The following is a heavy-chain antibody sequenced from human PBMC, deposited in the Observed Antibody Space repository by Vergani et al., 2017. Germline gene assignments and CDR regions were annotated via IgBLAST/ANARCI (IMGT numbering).Heavy chain of an antibody. Sequence: EVQLVESGGGLVQPGGSLRLSCAASGFTVSSNYMSWVRQAPGKGLEWVSVIYSGGSTYYADCVKGRFTISRDNSKNTLYLQMNSLRAEDTAVYYCARDGRWLQFRGAFDIWGQGTMVTVSS. CDR1: GFTVSSNY. J-gene: IGHJ3*02. D-gene: IGHD5-24*01. V-gene: IGHV3-66*02. CDR2: IYSGGST. CDR3: ARDGRWLQFRGAFDI.